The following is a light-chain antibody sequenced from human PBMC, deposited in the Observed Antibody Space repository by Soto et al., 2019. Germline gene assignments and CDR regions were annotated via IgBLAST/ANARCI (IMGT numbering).Light chain of an antibody. CDR3: AAWDDRLNGPSYV. J-gene: IGLJ1*01. CDR1: TSNIGSNP. Sequence: QSVLTQPPSVSGTPGQTVTTSCSGSTSNIGSNPVNWYQQLPGTAPRLLISTNNQRPSGVPDRFSGSRSGTSASLAISGLQSXDEADYYCAAWDDRLNGPSYVFGTGTKVTLL. CDR2: TNN. V-gene: IGLV1-44*01.